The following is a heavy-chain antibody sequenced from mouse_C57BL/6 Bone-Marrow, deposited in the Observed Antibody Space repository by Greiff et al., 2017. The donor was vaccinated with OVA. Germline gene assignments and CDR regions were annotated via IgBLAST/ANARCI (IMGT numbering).Heavy chain of an antibody. Sequence: QVQLQQSGPELVKPGASVKISCKASGYAFSSSWMNWVKQRPGKGLEWIGRIYPGDGDTNYNGKFKGKATLTADKSSSTAYMQLSSLTSEDSAVYFCARGDLGLRRGYYFDYWGQGTTLTVSS. J-gene: IGHJ2*01. CDR2: IYPGDGDT. D-gene: IGHD2-4*01. V-gene: IGHV1-82*01. CDR1: GYAFSSSW. CDR3: ARGDLGLRRGYYFDY.